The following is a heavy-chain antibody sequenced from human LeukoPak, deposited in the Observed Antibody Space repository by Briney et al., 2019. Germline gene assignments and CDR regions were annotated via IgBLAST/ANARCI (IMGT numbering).Heavy chain of an antibody. Sequence: GGSLRLSCAASGFTFSSYSMNWVRQAPGKGLEWVSSISSISSYIYYADSVKGRFTISRDNAKNSLYLQMNRLRAEDTALYYCARVGEKASHLGPEIDYWGQGTLVTVSS. CDR2: ISSISSYI. V-gene: IGHV3-21*01. CDR1: GFTFSSYS. CDR3: ARVGEKASHLGPEIDY. J-gene: IGHJ4*02. D-gene: IGHD5-24*01.